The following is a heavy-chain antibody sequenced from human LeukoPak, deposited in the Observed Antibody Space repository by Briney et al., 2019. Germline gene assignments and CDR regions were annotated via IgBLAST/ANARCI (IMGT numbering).Heavy chain of an antibody. V-gene: IGHV4-59*08. CDR1: GGSLSSYY. CDR2: IYYSGGT. Sequence: SETLSLTCTVSGGSLSSYYWSWIRQPPGKGLEWIGYIYYSGGTNYNPSLKSRVTISLDTSKNQFSLKLSSVTAADTAVYYCARSPQTDYSDYRGDFDFWGQGTLVTVSS. D-gene: IGHD4-11*01. J-gene: IGHJ4*02. CDR3: ARSPQTDYSDYRGDFDF.